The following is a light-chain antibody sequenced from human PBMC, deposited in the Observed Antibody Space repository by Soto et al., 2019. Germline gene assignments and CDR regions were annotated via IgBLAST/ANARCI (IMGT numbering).Light chain of an antibody. V-gene: IGKV1-5*03. CDR1: QSLNSW. CDR2: KAS. CDR3: QLYISYSRM. J-gene: IGKJ1*01. Sequence: DIQMTQSPSTLSAYVGDRVTITCRASQSLNSWLAWYQHKPGKAPKLLINKASILASGVPSRFSGSDAGAEFTLTISSLQPDVFATYYCQLYISYSRMFGQGTNEDIK.